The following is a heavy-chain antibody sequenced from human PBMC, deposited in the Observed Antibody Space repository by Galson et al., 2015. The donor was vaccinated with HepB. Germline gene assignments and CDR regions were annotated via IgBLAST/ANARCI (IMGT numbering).Heavy chain of an antibody. CDR2: ISSSGSTI. CDR1: GFTFSSYE. V-gene: IGHV3-48*03. CDR3: ARGRRGSGYYYVGKYYFDY. Sequence: SLRLSCAASGFTFSSYEMNWVRQAPGKGLEWVSYISSSGSTIYYADSVKGRFTISRDNAKNSLYLQMNSLRAEDTAVYYCARGRRGSGYYYVGKYYFDYWGQGTLVTVSS. D-gene: IGHD3-22*01. J-gene: IGHJ4*02.